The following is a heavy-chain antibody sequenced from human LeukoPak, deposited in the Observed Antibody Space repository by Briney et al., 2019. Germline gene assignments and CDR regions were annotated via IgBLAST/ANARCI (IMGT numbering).Heavy chain of an antibody. CDR1: GYTFTSYG. CDR2: ISAYNGNT. Sequence: ASVKVSCKASGYTFTSYGISWVRQAPGQGLEWMGWISAYNGNTNYAQKFQGRVTMTEDTSTDTAYMELSSLRSEDTAVYYCATVDHYYDSSGYSLWGQGTLVTVSS. J-gene: IGHJ4*02. V-gene: IGHV1-18*01. D-gene: IGHD3-22*01. CDR3: ATVDHYYDSSGYSL.